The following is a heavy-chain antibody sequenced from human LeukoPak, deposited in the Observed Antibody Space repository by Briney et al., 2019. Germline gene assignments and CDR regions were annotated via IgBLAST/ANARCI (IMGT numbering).Heavy chain of an antibody. Sequence: ASVKVSCKASGGTFSSYAISWVRQAPGQGLEWMGGIIPIFGTANYAQKFQGRVTITADESTSTAYMELSSLRSEDTAVYYCARNDPYGSGSYDYYYYGMDVWGKGTMVTVSS. CDR3: ARNDPYGSGSYDYYYYGMDV. CDR2: IIPIFGTA. J-gene: IGHJ6*04. D-gene: IGHD3-10*01. V-gene: IGHV1-69*13. CDR1: GGTFSSYA.